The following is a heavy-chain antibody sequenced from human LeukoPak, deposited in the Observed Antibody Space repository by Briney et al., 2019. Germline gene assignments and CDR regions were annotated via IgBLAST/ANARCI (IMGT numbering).Heavy chain of an antibody. Sequence: GGSLRLSCAASGFTFSSYGMHWVRQAPGKGLEWVAVIWYDGSNKYYADSVKGRFTISRDNSKNTLYLQMNSLRAEDTAVYYCARDPIGREQWLYGTHGMLDYWGQGTLVTVSS. V-gene: IGHV3-33*01. CDR2: IWYDGSNK. CDR1: GFTFSSYG. J-gene: IGHJ4*02. CDR3: ARDPIGREQWLYGTHGMLDY. D-gene: IGHD6-19*01.